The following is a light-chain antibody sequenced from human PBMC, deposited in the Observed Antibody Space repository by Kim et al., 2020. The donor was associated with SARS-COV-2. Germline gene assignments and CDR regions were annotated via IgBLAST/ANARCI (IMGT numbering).Light chain of an antibody. Sequence: SYELTQPPSVSVSPGQIATISCSGDKLGDKYACWYQQKPGQSPVLVIYQDTKRPSGIPERFSGSNSGNTATLTIIGTQAMDEADYYCQAWDSSTAVFGGGTQLTVL. CDR1: KLGDKY. V-gene: IGLV3-1*01. J-gene: IGLJ2*01. CDR2: QDT. CDR3: QAWDSSTAV.